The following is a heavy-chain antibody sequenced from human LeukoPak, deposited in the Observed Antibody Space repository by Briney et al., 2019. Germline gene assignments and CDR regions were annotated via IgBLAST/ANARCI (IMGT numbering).Heavy chain of an antibody. J-gene: IGHJ4*02. CDR3: ARLLLDGSRTLFDS. CDR1: GASISDHY. D-gene: IGHD3-10*01. CDR2: ALYRGNT. Sequence: PSETLSLTCTVSGASISDHYWGWIRQPPGKGLEWVCYALYRGNTNYTPSLKSRVSMSVDPSRPQFSLGLTSVTAADTAVYYCARLLLDGSRTLFDSWGQGTLVTVSS. V-gene: IGHV4-59*08.